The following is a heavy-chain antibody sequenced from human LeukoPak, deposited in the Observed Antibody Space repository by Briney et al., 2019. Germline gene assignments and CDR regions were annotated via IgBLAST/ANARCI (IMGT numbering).Heavy chain of an antibody. J-gene: IGHJ4*02. CDR3: ARDLDWILFDY. Sequence: GGSLRLSCAASGFTVSSNYMNWVRQAPGKGLVWVARIRPEGTTTAYADSVKGRFTISRDNAKNTLFLQMNSLSAEDTAVYYCARDLDWILFDYWGQGTLVTVSS. V-gene: IGHV3-74*03. CDR2: IRPEGTTT. D-gene: IGHD3-9*01. CDR1: GFTVSSNY.